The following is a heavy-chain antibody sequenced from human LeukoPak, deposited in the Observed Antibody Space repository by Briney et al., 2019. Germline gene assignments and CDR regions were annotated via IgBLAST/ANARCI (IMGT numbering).Heavy chain of an antibody. CDR1: GGSFNNYY. D-gene: IGHD2-15*01. CDR3: ARWDCSSGTCYYFDY. Sequence: SETLSLTCSVSGGSFNNYYWGWIRRPPGGGLEYIGHIYYTGKTDYNPSFKSRVTMSVDTSKNQLSLKLHFLTAADTAVYYCARWDCSSGTCYYFDYWGQGTLVIVSS. CDR2: IYYTGKT. J-gene: IGHJ4*02. V-gene: IGHV4-59*01.